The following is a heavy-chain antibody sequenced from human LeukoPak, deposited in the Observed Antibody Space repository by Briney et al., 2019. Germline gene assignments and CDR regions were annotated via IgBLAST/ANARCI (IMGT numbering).Heavy chain of an antibody. CDR1: GGSFNDYA. CDR3: ARERTTETTWGYFDY. D-gene: IGHD4-17*01. Sequence: SVKVSCKASGGSFNDYAFSWVRQAPGQGLEWMGGIIALFGTPIYAQQFQGRFTITTDESTGTAYMELSSLTSEDTAVYYCARERTTETTWGYFDYWGQGTLVTVSS. J-gene: IGHJ4*02. V-gene: IGHV1-69*05. CDR2: IIALFGTP.